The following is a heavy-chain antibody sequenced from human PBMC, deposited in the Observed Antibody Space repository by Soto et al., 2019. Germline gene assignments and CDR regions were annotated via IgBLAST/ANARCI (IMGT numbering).Heavy chain of an antibody. D-gene: IGHD3-10*01. Sequence: SETLSLTCTISGGSFGTNYWSWIRQAPGKGLEWIGYTYHTGSTKYNPSLKSRATISVDTSKNQFSLTLSSAAAADTAVYYCATDSAGRGPFDPWGQGILVTVSS. J-gene: IGHJ5*02. V-gene: IGHV4-59*13. CDR2: TYHTGST. CDR1: GGSFGTNY. CDR3: ATDSAGRGPFDP.